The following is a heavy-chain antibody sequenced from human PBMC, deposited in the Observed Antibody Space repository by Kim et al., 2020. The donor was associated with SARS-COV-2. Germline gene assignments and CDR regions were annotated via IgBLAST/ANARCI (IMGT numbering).Heavy chain of an antibody. Sequence: GGSLRLSCAASGFTFSSYGMHWVRQAPGKGLEWVAVISYDGSNKYYADSVKGRFTISRDNSKNTLYLQMNSLRAEDTAVYYCARGGDILTGYYTSSVSRYWGQGTLVTVSS. J-gene: IGHJ4*02. D-gene: IGHD3-9*01. V-gene: IGHV3-33*05. CDR1: GFTFSSYG. CDR3: ARGGDILTGYYTSSVSRY. CDR2: ISYDGSNK.